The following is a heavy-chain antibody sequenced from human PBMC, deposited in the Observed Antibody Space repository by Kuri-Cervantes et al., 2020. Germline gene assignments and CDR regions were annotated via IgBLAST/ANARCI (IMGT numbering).Heavy chain of an antibody. CDR1: GFTFSSYS. Sequence: ETLSLTCAASGFTFSSYSMNWVRQAPGKGLEWVSSISSSSSYIYYADSVKGRFTISRDNAKNSLYLQMNSLRAEDTAVYHCARDLSYYDILTGYYPSYYYYGMDVWGQGTTVTVSS. V-gene: IGHV3-21*01. CDR3: ARDLSYYDILTGYYPSYYYYGMDV. J-gene: IGHJ6*02. D-gene: IGHD3-9*01. CDR2: ISSSSSYI.